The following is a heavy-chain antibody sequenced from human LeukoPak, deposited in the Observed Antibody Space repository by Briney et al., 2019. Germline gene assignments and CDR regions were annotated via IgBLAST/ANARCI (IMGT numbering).Heavy chain of an antibody. D-gene: IGHD3-22*01. CDR1: GGSFSGYY. V-gene: IGHV4-34*09. CDR2: INHSGST. Sequence: SETLSLTCAVYGGSFSGYYWSWIRQPPGKGLEWIGEINHSGSTYYNPSLKSRVTISVDTSKNQFSLKLSSVTAADTAVYYCARATVTMIVGSQFDYWGQGTLVTVSS. J-gene: IGHJ4*02. CDR3: ARATVTMIVGSQFDY.